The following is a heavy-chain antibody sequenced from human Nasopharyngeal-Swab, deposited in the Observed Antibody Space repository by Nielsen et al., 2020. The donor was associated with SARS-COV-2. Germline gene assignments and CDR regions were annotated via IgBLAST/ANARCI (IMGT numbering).Heavy chain of an antibody. J-gene: IGHJ4*02. CDR3: ARPGQRGI. Sequence: WIRQPPGKGLEWIGSIYYSGSTYYNPSLKSRVTISVDTSKNQFSLKLSSVTAADTAVYYCARPGQRGIWGQGTLVTVSS. V-gene: IGHV4-39*01. CDR2: IYYSGST. D-gene: IGHD5-18*01.